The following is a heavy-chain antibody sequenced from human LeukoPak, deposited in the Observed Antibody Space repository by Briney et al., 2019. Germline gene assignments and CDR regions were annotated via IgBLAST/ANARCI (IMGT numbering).Heavy chain of an antibody. CDR1: GYTFTGYY. CDR2: INPDSGGT. J-gene: IGHJ4*02. V-gene: IGHV1-2*02. CDR3: ARFARIAAAGTGPSTQYCFDY. Sequence: ASVKVSCKASGYTFTGYYMHWVRQAPGQGLEWMGWINPDSGGTNYAQKFQGRVTMTRDTSISTAYMELSGLRSDDTAVYYCARFARIAAAGTGPSTQYCFDYWGQGTLVTVSS. D-gene: IGHD6-13*01.